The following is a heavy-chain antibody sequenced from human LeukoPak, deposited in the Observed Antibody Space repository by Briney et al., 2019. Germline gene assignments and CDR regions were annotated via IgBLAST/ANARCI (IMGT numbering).Heavy chain of an antibody. CDR2: ISSSGIYI. CDR3: AKDLHHYDSSGYPKY. V-gene: IGHV3-21*01. CDR1: GFTFSSYS. D-gene: IGHD3-22*01. Sequence: GGSLRLSCAASGFTFSSYSMNWVRQAPGRGLEWVSSISSSGIYIYYADSVKGRFTISRDNAKKSLYPQMNSLRGEDTAVYYCAKDLHHYDSSGYPKYWGQGTLVTVSS. J-gene: IGHJ4*02.